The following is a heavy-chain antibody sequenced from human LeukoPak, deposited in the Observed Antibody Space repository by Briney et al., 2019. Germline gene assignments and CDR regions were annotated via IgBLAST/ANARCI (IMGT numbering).Heavy chain of an antibody. D-gene: IGHD3-22*01. CDR3: ARGPGYYYDSSGYSPMLFDY. J-gene: IGHJ4*02. Sequence: GGSLRLSCAASGFTFSSYAMHWVRRAPGKGLEWVAVISYDGSNKYYADSVKGRFTISRDNSKNTLYLQMNSLRAEDTAVYYCARGPGYYYDSSGYSPMLFDYWGQGTLVTVSS. CDR2: ISYDGSNK. CDR1: GFTFSSYA. V-gene: IGHV3-30*01.